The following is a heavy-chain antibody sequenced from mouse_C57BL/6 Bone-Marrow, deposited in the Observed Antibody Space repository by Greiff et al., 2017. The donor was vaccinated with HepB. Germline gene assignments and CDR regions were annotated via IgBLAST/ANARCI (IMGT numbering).Heavy chain of an antibody. D-gene: IGHD2-4*01. J-gene: IGHJ2*01. CDR1: GFTFSSYA. Sequence: EVKLVESRGGLVKPGGSLKLSCAASGFTFSSYAMSWVRQTPEKRLEWVATISDGGSYTYYPDNVKGRFTISRDNAKNNLYLQMSHLKSEDTAMYYCARDRGLRPHYFDYWGQGTTLTVSS. CDR2: ISDGGSYT. V-gene: IGHV5-4*01. CDR3: ARDRGLRPHYFDY.